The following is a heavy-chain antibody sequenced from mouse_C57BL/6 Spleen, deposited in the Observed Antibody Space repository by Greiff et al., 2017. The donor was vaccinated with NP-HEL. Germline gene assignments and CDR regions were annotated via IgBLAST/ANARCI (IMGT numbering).Heavy chain of an antibody. Sequence: EVHLVESGGGLVQPKGSLKLSCAASGFTFNTYAMHWVRQAPGKGLEWVARIRSKSSNYATYYADSVKDRFTISRDDSQSMLYLQMNNLKTEDTAVYYCVREGPITTGFAYWGQGTLVTVSA. CDR1: GFTFNTYA. J-gene: IGHJ3*01. V-gene: IGHV10-3*01. CDR2: IRSKSSNYAT. D-gene: IGHD1-1*01. CDR3: VREGPITTGFAY.